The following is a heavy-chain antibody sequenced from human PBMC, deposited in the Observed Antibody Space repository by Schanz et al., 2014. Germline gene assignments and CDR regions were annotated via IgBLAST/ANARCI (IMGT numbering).Heavy chain of an antibody. J-gene: IGHJ4*02. Sequence: QVHLVQSGSELKKPGASVKVSCKASGYTFTGYYMHWVRQAPGQGLEWMGIINPTGGSTSYAQRFQGRVTVTRDTSASTVYMELSSLRSEDTAVYYCARAAYGGYTSTPLRYWGQGTLVTVSS. CDR2: INPTGGST. D-gene: IGHD5-12*01. CDR3: ARAAYGGYTSTPLRY. CDR1: GYTFTGYY. V-gene: IGHV1-46*01.